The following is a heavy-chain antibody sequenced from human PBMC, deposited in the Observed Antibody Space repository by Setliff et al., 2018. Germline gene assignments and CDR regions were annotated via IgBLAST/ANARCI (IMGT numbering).Heavy chain of an antibody. J-gene: IGHJ3*01. D-gene: IGHD3-22*01. CDR3: VRVLDYCDSNGYSVDAFDV. V-gene: IGHV3-73*01. CDR2: IRSKANSYAT. Sequence: GGSLRLSCAASGFTFSGSAMHWVRQASGKGLEWVGRIRSKANSYATAYAASVKGRFTMSRDDLKNSVDLQMNSLKTEDTAVYYCVRVLDYCDSNGYSVDAFDVWGQGTMVTVSS. CDR1: GFTFSGSA.